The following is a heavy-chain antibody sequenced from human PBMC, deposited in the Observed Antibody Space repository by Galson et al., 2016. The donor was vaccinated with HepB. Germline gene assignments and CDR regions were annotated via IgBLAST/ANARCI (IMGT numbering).Heavy chain of an antibody. J-gene: IGHJ4*02. CDR1: GFTLSNYA. V-gene: IGHV3-23*01. D-gene: IGHD5-24*01. Sequence: SLRLSCAASGFTLSNYAMTWVRQPPGKGLEWVSGISRTSSTYYAESVRGRFTISRDNFRSTLTLQMNSLTAEDTALYYCAQVGGPPGYNYPAPFDNWGQGTLVTVSS. CDR3: AQVGGPPGYNYPAPFDN. CDR2: ISRTSST.